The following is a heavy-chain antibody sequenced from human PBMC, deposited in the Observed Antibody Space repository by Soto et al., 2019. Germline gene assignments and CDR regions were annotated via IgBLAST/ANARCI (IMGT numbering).Heavy chain of an antibody. J-gene: IGHJ4*02. D-gene: IGHD2-2*01. CDR1: SGSISSYY. CDR2: IYYSGNT. Sequence: SETLSLTCTVSSGSISSYYWNWIRQPPGKGLEWIGSIYYSGNTNYSPSLKSRVTKSVDTSKKQFSLKLTFVTAADTAMYYCARGYCSSTSCYEFDYWGQGTLVTVSS. V-gene: IGHV4-59*01. CDR3: ARGYCSSTSCYEFDY.